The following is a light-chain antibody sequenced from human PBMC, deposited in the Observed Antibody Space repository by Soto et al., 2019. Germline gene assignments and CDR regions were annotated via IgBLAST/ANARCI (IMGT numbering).Light chain of an antibody. V-gene: IGKV3-20*01. CDR1: QSVSSSY. CDR2: GAS. J-gene: IGKJ4*01. Sequence: EIVLPQSPGTLSLSPGERATLSCRASQSVSSSYLAWYQQKPGQAPRLLIYGASSRATGIPDRFSGSGSGTDFTLTISRLEPEDFAVYYCQQYGSSTLTFGGGTKVEI. CDR3: QQYGSSTLT.